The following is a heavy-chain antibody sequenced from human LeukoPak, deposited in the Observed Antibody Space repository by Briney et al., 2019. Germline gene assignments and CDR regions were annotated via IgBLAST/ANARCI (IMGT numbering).Heavy chain of an antibody. CDR1: GFTFSSYW. CDR2: IKQGGSDK. D-gene: IGHD5-24*01. CDR3: ARAEEQRWGYVDY. Sequence: GGSLRLSCAASGFTFSSYWMTWVRQAPGKGLEWVANIKQGGSDKYYVDSVKGRFTISRDNAKNSLYLQMNSLRDEDTAVYYCARAEEQRWGYVDYWGQGTLVTVSS. V-gene: IGHV3-7*04. J-gene: IGHJ4*02.